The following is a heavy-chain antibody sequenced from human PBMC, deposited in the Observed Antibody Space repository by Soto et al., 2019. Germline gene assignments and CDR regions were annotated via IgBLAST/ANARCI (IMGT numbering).Heavy chain of an antibody. D-gene: IGHD3-16*01. CDR2: INQDGTIK. CDR3: ARKGLGDS. V-gene: IGHV3-7*01. Sequence: EVQLVESGGDLVQPGGSLRLSCAASGFTFSTYWMSWVGQAPGRGLEWLANINQDGTIKYYVASVRGRFTISRDNAKNSVYLQMDSLRSDDTALYYCARKGLGDSWGQGTLVTVSS. CDR1: GFTFSTYW. J-gene: IGHJ4*02.